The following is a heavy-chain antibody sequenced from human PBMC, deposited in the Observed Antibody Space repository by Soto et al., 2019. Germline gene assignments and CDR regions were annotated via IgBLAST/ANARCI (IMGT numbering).Heavy chain of an antibody. CDR3: ARVRAGAANGYYGMDV. Sequence: GGSLRLSCRASGFTLSGYEMHWVRQAPGKGLEWVSYISTGSSTIYYADSVRGRFTISRDNAENSLFLEMKSLRPEDTAVYHCARVRAGAANGYYGMDVWDQGTTVTVSS. V-gene: IGHV3-48*03. J-gene: IGHJ6*02. CDR2: ISTGSSTI. CDR1: GFTLSGYE. D-gene: IGHD1-26*01.